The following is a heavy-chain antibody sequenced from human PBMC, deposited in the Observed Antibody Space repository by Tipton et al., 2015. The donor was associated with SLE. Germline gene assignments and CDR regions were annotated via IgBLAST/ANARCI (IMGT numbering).Heavy chain of an antibody. D-gene: IGHD6-19*01. CDR3: ARELRSGWLYYFDY. J-gene: IGHJ4*02. CDR1: GGSISSYY. CDR2: IFTSGTT. Sequence: TLSLTCTVSGGSISSYYWSWIRQPPGKGLEWIGHIFTSGTTNYNPSLKSRVTISVDTSKNQFSLKLSSMTAADTAVYYCARELRSGWLYYFDYWGQGTLVTVSS. V-gene: IGHV4-4*08.